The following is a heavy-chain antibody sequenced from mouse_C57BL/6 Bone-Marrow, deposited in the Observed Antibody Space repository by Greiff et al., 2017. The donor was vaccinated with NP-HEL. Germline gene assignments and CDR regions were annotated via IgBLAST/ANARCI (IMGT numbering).Heavy chain of an antibody. CDR1: GYTFTDYE. D-gene: IGHD2-4*01. J-gene: IGHJ3*01. CDR3: TREVDYDGFAY. V-gene: IGHV1-15*01. CDR2: IDPETGGT. Sequence: VQLQQSGAELVRPGASVTLSCKASGYTFTDYEMHWVKQTPVHGLEWIGAIDPETGGTAYNQKFKGKAILTADKSSSTAYMELRSLTSEDSAVYYCTREVDYDGFAYWGQGTLVTVS.